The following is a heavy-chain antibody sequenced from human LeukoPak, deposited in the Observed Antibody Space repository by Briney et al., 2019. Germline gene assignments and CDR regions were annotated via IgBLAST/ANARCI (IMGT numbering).Heavy chain of an antibody. D-gene: IGHD6-25*01. CDR1: GGSFSGYY. Sequence: SETLSLTCAVYGGSFSGYYWSWIRQPAGKGLEWIGRIYTSGSTNYNPSLKSRVTMSVDTSKNQFSLKLSSVTAADTAVYYCARSATTIMDVWGKGTTVTISS. CDR3: ARSATTIMDV. V-gene: IGHV4-59*10. J-gene: IGHJ6*03. CDR2: IYTSGST.